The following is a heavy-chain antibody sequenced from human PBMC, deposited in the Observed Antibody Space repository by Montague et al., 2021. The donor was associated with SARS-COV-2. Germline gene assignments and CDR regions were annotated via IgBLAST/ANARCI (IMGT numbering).Heavy chain of an antibody. V-gene: IGHV4-4*07. Sequence: SETLSLTCTVSGGSITYYYRHWLRQSAAKGLEWIGRIYSSGNANYSPSLKSRVTMSVDTSQNQFSLKLNSLTAADTAVYYCARGDHPQSASWYFFDTWGQGALVTVSS. CDR3: ARGDHPQSASWYFFDT. J-gene: IGHJ4*02. CDR1: GGSITYYY. CDR2: IYSSGNA. D-gene: IGHD6-13*01.